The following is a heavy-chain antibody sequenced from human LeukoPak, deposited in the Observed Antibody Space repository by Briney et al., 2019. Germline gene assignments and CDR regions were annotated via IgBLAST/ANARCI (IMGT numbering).Heavy chain of an antibody. J-gene: IGHJ4*02. CDR1: GFTFRDYG. CDR3: AKVIDCGGDCLDYYFDY. CDR2: IRSQEFGGTT. D-gene: IGHD2-21*02. Sequence: GGSLRLSCRASGFTFRDYGMTWVRQAPGKGLQWIGFIRSQEFGGTTEHATSLEGRFTISRDDSKSIAYLQMNSLRAEDTAVYYCAKVIDCGGDCLDYYFDYWGQGTLVTVSS. V-gene: IGHV3-49*04.